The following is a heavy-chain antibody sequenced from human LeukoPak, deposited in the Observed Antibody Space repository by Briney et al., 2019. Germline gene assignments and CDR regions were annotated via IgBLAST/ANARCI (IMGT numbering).Heavy chain of an antibody. Sequence: GGSLRLSCAASGFTFSTYWMHWVRQAPGKGLVWVSRINSDGSSTSYADSVKGRFTISRDNAKNTLYLQVNSLRAEDTAVYYCASSQTREGYSYTSFDYWGQGTLVTVSS. J-gene: IGHJ4*02. CDR2: INSDGSST. D-gene: IGHD5-18*01. V-gene: IGHV3-74*01. CDR3: ASSQTREGYSYTSFDY. CDR1: GFTFSTYW.